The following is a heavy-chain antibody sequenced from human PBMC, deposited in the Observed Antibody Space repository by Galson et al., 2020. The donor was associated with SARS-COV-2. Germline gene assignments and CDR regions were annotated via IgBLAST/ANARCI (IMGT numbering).Heavy chain of an antibody. V-gene: IGHV3-33*01. Sequence: GGSLRLSCAASGFTFRHHGMHWVRQAPGKGLEWVAVIWYDGSKQYYGDSVKGRFTISRDNSKDTVFLQMNSLRVEDTAVYYCAREDSGALRVAFDYWGQGLPVTVSS. D-gene: IGHD3-10*01. J-gene: IGHJ4*02. CDR1: GFTFRHHG. CDR3: AREDSGALRVAFDY. CDR2: IWYDGSKQ.